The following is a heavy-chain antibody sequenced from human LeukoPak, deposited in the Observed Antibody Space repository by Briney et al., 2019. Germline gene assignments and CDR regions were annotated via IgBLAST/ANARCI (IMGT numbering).Heavy chain of an antibody. D-gene: IGHD3-22*01. Sequence: GCSLTLSCTVSGFTLSSKSMSWVRQAPAKGLEGVASISNSSRYIHYADSVKGRFTISRDNAKNSLYLQMNSLRAEDTAVYYCARDGLYYYDSSGYSPTPPRYFQHWGQGTLVTVSS. V-gene: IGHV3-21*01. CDR2: ISNSSRYI. CDR3: ARDGLYYYDSSGYSPTPPRYFQH. J-gene: IGHJ1*01. CDR1: GFTLSSKS.